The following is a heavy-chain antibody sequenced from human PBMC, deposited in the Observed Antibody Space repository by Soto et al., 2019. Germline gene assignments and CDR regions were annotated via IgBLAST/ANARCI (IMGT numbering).Heavy chain of an antibody. CDR3: ASRSSGWDFDY. CDR2: ISGSGGST. Sequence: EVQLLESGGGLVQPGGSLRLSCAASGFTFSSYAMSWVRQAPGKGLEWVSVISGSGGSTYYADSVKGRFTISRDNSKTTLYLQMNSLRAEDTAVYYCASRSSGWDFDYWGQGTLVTVSS. J-gene: IGHJ4*02. D-gene: IGHD6-19*01. V-gene: IGHV3-23*01. CDR1: GFTFSSYA.